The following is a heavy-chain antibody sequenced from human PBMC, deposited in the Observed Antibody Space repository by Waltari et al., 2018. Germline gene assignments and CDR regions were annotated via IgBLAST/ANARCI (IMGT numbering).Heavy chain of an antibody. CDR2: IYHSGST. J-gene: IGHJ4*02. V-gene: IGHV4-38-2*01. Sequence: QVQLQESGPGLVKPSETLSLTCAVSGYSLSSGYYWGWIRQPPGKGLEWIGSIYHSGSTYYNPSLKSRVTISVDTSKNQFSLKLSSVTAADTAVYYCARHRMGGYEVGFDYWGQGTLVTVSS. CDR3: ARHRMGGYEVGFDY. D-gene: IGHD5-12*01. CDR1: GYSLSSGYY.